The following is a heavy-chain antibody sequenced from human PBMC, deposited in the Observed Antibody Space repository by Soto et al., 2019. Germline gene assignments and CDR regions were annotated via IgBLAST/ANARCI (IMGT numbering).Heavy chain of an antibody. Sequence: GASVKVSCKASGYTFTSYAMHWVRQAPGQRLEWMGWINAGNGNTKYSQKFQGRVTMTRDTSTSTVYMELSSLRSEDTAVYYCAIRGYCSGGSCYSRVYYYYMDVWGKGTTVNVSS. CDR2: INAGNGNT. V-gene: IGHV1-3*01. D-gene: IGHD2-15*01. CDR1: GYTFTSYA. CDR3: AIRGYCSGGSCYSRVYYYYMDV. J-gene: IGHJ6*03.